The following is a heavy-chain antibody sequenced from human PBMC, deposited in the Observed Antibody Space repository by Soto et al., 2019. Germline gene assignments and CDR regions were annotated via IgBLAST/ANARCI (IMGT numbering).Heavy chain of an antibody. CDR3: AKSPSNYGYYYYYMDV. J-gene: IGHJ6*03. Sequence: PGGSLRLSCAASGFTFSSYAMSWVRQAPGKGLEWVSAISGSGGSTYYADSVKGRFTISRDNSKNTLYLQMNSLRAEDTAVYYCAKSPSNYGYYYYYMDVWGKGTTVTVSS. CDR2: ISGSGGST. CDR1: GFTFSSYA. D-gene: IGHD4-4*01. V-gene: IGHV3-23*01.